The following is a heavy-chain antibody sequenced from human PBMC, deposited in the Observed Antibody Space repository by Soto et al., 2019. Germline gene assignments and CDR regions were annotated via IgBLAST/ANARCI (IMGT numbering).Heavy chain of an antibody. CDR2: TYYRSKWYN. Sequence: PSQTLSLTCAISGDSVSSNSAAWNWIRQSPSRGLEWLGRTYYRSKWYNDYAVSVKSRITINPDTSKNQFSLQLNSVTPEDTAVNYCAREPVGSSSSLNAFDIWGQGTIVTVSS. CDR3: AREPVGSSSSLNAFDI. V-gene: IGHV6-1*01. D-gene: IGHD6-6*01. CDR1: GDSVSSNSAA. J-gene: IGHJ3*02.